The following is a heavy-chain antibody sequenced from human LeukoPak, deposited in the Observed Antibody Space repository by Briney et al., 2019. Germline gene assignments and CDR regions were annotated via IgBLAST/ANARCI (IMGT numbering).Heavy chain of an antibody. D-gene: IGHD2/OR15-2a*01. Sequence: GGSLRLSCAASGFTFSSYAMSWVRQAPGEGLEWVSAVSGSGAGTYYADSVKGRLTTSRDNSKNTLYLQMNSLRAEDTAVYYCAKSRNSGHRYGMDVWGQGTTVTVSS. CDR2: VSGSGAGT. CDR3: AKSRNSGHRYGMDV. J-gene: IGHJ6*02. V-gene: IGHV3-23*01. CDR1: GFTFSSYA.